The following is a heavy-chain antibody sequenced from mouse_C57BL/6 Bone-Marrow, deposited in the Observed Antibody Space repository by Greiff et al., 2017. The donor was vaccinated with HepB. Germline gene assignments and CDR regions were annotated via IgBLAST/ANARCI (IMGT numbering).Heavy chain of an antibody. V-gene: IGHV1-39*01. J-gene: IGHJ1*03. CDR3: ARDGIFHWYFDV. Sequence: VHLKQSGPELVKPGASVKISCKASGYSFTDYNMHWVKQSNGKSLEWIGVINPNYGTTCYNQKFKGKATMTVDQSSSTAYMQLNSLTSEDSAVYYCARDGIFHWYFDVWGTGTTVTVSS. CDR2: INPNYGTT. D-gene: IGHD1-1*01. CDR1: GYSFTDYN.